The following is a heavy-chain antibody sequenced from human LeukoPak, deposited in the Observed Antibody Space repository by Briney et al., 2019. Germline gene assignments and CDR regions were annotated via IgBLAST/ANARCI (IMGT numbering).Heavy chain of an antibody. V-gene: IGHV1-46*01. CDR2: INPSGGST. Sequence: ASVKVSCKASGYTFTSYHMHWVRQAPGQGLEWMGIINPSGGSTSYAQKFQGRVTMTRDMSTSTVYMELSSLRSEDTAVYYCARDRGGDYYDSSGYYRDAFDIWGQGTMVTVSS. D-gene: IGHD3-22*01. CDR3: ARDRGGDYYDSSGYYRDAFDI. CDR1: GYTFTSYH. J-gene: IGHJ3*02.